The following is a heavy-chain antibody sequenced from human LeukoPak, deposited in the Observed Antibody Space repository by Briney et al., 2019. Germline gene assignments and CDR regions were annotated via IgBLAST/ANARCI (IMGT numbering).Heavy chain of an antibody. J-gene: IGHJ4*02. Sequence: SETLSLTCAVYGGSFSGYYWSWIRQPPGKGLEWIGEINHSGSTNYNPSLKSRVTISVDTSKNQFSLNLSSVTAADTALYYCARHTGGYTYGLVYWGQGTPVTVSS. V-gene: IGHV4-34*01. CDR3: ARHTGGYTYGLVY. CDR2: INHSGST. D-gene: IGHD5-18*01. CDR1: GGSFSGYY.